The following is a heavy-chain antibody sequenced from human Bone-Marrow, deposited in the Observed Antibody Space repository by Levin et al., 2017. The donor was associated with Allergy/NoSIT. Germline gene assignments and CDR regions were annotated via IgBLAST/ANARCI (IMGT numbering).Heavy chain of an antibody. D-gene: IGHD3-3*01. CDR1: GYSIRSGYY. CDR3: AKEASGYGFDP. J-gene: IGHJ5*02. CDR2: IYRSGST. Sequence: SQTLSLTCAVSGYSIRSGYYWGWIRQPPGKGLEWIGTIYRSGSTYYNPSLRSRVAISVDTSKNQFSLRLSSLTAADTAVYYCAKEASGYGFDPWGQGTLVTVSS. V-gene: IGHV4-38-2*02.